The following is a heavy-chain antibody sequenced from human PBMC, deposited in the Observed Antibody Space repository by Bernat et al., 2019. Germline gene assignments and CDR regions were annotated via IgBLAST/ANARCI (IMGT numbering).Heavy chain of an antibody. V-gene: IGHV3-11*01. J-gene: IGHJ4*02. D-gene: IGHD2-15*01. Sequence: QVQLVESGGGLVKPGGSLRLSCAASGFTFSDYFISWIRQAPGKGLEWLSYVSGSGTTTHYADSVKGRFTISRDNAKNSLYLQLNSLIAGDTAVYYCARETASGYCSGGTCNVFDYWGQGTLVTF. CDR2: VSGSGTTT. CDR3: ARETASGYCSGGTCNVFDY. CDR1: GFTFSDYF.